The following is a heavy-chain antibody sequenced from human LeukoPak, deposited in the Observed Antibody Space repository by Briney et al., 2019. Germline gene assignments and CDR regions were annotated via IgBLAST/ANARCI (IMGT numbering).Heavy chain of an antibody. Sequence: PGGSLRLSCAASGFTFSSYAMSWVRQAPGKGLEWVSAISGSGGRTYYADSVKGRFTISRDNSKNTLYLQLNSLRAEDTAVYYCAKRKGRGYCSSTSCYYYFDYWGQGTLVTVSS. CDR2: ISGSGGRT. CDR3: AKRKGRGYCSSTSCYYYFDY. D-gene: IGHD2-2*01. V-gene: IGHV3-23*01. J-gene: IGHJ4*02. CDR1: GFTFSSYA.